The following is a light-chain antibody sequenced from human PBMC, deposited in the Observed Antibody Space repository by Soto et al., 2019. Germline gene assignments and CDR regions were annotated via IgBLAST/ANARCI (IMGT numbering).Light chain of an antibody. CDR2: GAS. CDR3: QHYGTTPWT. Sequence: ETVLTQSPGTLSLSPGERVTLSCRASQSVCSRCLAWYQQKPGQSPRLLIYGASSRATGIPDRFSGSGSGTDFTLTISRLEPEDFAGYYCQHYGTTPWTFGQGTKVGIK. V-gene: IGKV3-20*01. CDR1: QSVCSRC. J-gene: IGKJ1*01.